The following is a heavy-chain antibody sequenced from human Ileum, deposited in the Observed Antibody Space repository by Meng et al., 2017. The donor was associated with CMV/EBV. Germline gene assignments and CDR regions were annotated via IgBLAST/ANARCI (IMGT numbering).Heavy chain of an antibody. D-gene: IGHD2-21*02. CDR1: SGSFY. V-gene: IGHV4-31*02. J-gene: IGHJ4*02. Sequence: SGSFYWSWVRQQPGKGLEWMGYIFATGETYYNPSLEGRLAMSVDTFKNQFPLKLTSVTAADTAVYYCARLRDEMSCGGDTCYYFDYWGRGTLVTVSS. CDR2: IFATGET. CDR3: ARLRDEMSCGGDTCYYFDY.